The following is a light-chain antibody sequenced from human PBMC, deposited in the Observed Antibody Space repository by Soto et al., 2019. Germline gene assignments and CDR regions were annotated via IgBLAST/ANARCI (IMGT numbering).Light chain of an antibody. CDR1: SSDVGYYNY. V-gene: IGLV2-14*01. Sequence: QSVLTQPASVSGSPGQSITVSCTGTSSDVGYYNYVSWYQQHPGKAPKLMIYDVSSRPSGVSNRFSGSKSGNTASLTISGLQAEDEADYYCSSYTSTGTPWVFGTGTKLTVL. CDR3: SSYTSTGTPWV. J-gene: IGLJ1*01. CDR2: DVS.